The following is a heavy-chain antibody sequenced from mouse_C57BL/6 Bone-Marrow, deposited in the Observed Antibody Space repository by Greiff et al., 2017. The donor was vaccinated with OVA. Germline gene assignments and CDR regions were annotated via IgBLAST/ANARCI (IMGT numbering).Heavy chain of an antibody. Sequence: DVKLQESGGGLVQPGGSMKLSCVASGFTFSNYWMNWVRQSPEKGLEWVAQIRLKSDNYATHYAESVKGRFTISRDDSKSSVYLQMNNLRAEDTGIYYCTWGYYGSSWYFDVWGTGTTVTVSS. CDR3: TWGYYGSSWYFDV. D-gene: IGHD1-1*01. V-gene: IGHV6-3*01. CDR1: GFTFSNYW. CDR2: IRLKSDNYAT. J-gene: IGHJ1*03.